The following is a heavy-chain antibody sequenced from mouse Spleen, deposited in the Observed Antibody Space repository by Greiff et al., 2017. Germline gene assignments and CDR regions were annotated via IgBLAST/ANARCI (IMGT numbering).Heavy chain of an antibody. CDR3: TERGGIYYDYDENYYAMDY. Sequence: EVQLQQSGAELVKPGASVKLSCTASGFTITDTYMHWVKQRPEQGLEWIGRIDPANGDTEYAPKFQGKATMTADTSSNTAYLQLSSLTSEDTAVYYCTERGGIYYDYDENYYAMDYWGQGTSVTVSS. J-gene: IGHJ4*01. D-gene: IGHD2-4*01. V-gene: IGHV14-1*01. CDR1: GFTITDTY. CDR2: IDPANGDT.